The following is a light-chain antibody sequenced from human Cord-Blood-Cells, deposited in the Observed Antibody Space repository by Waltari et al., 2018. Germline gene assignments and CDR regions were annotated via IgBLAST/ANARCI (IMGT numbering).Light chain of an antibody. Sequence: EIVLTQSPGTMSLSPGERATLSCRASQSVSSSYLAWYQQKPGQAPRRLIYGASSRATGIPDRFSGSGSGTDFTLTISRLEPEDFAVYYCQQYSSSPPVYTFGQGTKLEIK. J-gene: IGKJ2*01. CDR3: QQYSSSPPVYT. CDR1: QSVSSSY. V-gene: IGKV3-20*01. CDR2: GAS.